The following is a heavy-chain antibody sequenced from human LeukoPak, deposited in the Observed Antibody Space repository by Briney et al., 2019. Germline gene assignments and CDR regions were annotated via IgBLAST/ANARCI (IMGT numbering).Heavy chain of an antibody. CDR2: IIPIFGTA. Sequence: GASVKVSCKASGGTFSSYAISWVRQAPGQGLEWMGGIIPIFGTANYAQKFQGRVTITADKSTSTAYMELSSLRSEDTAVYYCARWLQHYYYYYMDVWGKGTTVTISS. CDR1: GGTFSSYA. D-gene: IGHD5-24*01. V-gene: IGHV1-69*06. CDR3: ARWLQHYYYYYMDV. J-gene: IGHJ6*03.